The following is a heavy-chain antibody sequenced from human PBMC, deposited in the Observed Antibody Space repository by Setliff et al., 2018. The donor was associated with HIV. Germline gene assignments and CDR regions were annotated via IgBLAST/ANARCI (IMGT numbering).Heavy chain of an antibody. CDR1: GYTFTNYG. Sequence: ASVKVSCKASGYTFTNYGISWVRQAPGQGLEWMGWISSYNGNTNYAQKVQGRVTMTTDSSTNTAYMELRGLRSDDTAVYYCAREEGHQLLARNWFDPWGQGTLVTVSS. D-gene: IGHD2-2*01. J-gene: IGHJ5*02. CDR2: ISSYNGNT. V-gene: IGHV1-18*01. CDR3: AREEGHQLLARNWFDP.